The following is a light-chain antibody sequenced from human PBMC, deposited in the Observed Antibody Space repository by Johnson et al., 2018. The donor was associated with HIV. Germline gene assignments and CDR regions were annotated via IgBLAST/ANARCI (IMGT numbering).Light chain of an antibody. CDR1: SSNIGNNY. CDR3: LACETGPRPYV. J-gene: IGLJ1*01. CDR2: DND. Sequence: QSVLTQSPSVSAAPGQKVTISCSGSSSNIGNNYVSWYQHLPGTAPKLLIYDNDKRPSGIPDRFSGSKSGTSATLGIAGLQTGDEADYYCLACETGPRPYVFGTGTKVPVL. V-gene: IGLV1-51*01.